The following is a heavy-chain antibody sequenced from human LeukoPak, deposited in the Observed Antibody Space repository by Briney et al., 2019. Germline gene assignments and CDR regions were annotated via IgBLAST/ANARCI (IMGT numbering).Heavy chain of an antibody. D-gene: IGHD2-2*01. J-gene: IGHJ4*02. CDR2: VNYDAYT. Sequence: SETLSLTCTVSGGSISNAYYYWGWIRQPPGKGLEYIGSVNYDAYTYYNPSLRSRVTISVDTSKNQFSLKLSSVTAADTAVYYCARGRGSTSLYYFDYWGQGTLVTVSS. V-gene: IGHV4-39*07. CDR3: ARGRGSTSLYYFDY. CDR1: GGSISNAYYY.